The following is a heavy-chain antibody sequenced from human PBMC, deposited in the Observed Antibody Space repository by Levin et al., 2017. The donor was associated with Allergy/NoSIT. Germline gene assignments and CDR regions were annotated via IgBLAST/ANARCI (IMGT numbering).Heavy chain of an antibody. Sequence: GGSLRLSCAVSGFTVSSTYMSWVRQAPGKGLEWVSVIYTSGSTSYADSVKGRFTISRDSSKNTLYLQMNSLRADDTAVYYCARGIAGWSDTLDYWGQGTVVTVSS. CDR2: IYTSGST. J-gene: IGHJ4*02. CDR3: ARGIAGWSDTLDY. CDR1: GFTVSSTY. D-gene: IGHD6-19*01. V-gene: IGHV3-53*01.